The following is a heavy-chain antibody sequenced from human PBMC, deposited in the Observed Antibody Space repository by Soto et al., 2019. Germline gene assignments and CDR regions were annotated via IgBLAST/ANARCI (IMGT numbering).Heavy chain of an antibody. D-gene: IGHD6-6*01. CDR3: ARASSGLMDY. V-gene: IGHV3-21*01. Sequence: EVQLVESGGGLVKPGGSLRLACAASGVTFSRYSMNWVRQAPGKGLEWVSSISSSSSYIYYADSVKGRFTIARDNAKNSLYLQMNSLRAEDTAVYYCARASSGLMDYWGQGTLVTVSS. CDR1: GVTFSRYS. J-gene: IGHJ4*02. CDR2: ISSSSSYI.